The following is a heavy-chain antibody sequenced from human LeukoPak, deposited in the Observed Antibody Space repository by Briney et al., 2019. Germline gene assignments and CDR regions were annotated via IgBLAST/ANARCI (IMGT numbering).Heavy chain of an antibody. CDR1: GYSFTSYW. D-gene: IGHD6-19*01. CDR2: IYPGDSDT. Sequence: GESLKISCKGSGYSFTSYWIGWVRQMPGKGLEWMGIIYPGDSDTSYSPSFQGQVTISADKSISTAYLQWSSLKASDTAMYYCARLPSSGRGYLGFDYWGQGTLVTVSS. CDR3: ARLPSSGRGYLGFDY. J-gene: IGHJ4*02. V-gene: IGHV5-51*01.